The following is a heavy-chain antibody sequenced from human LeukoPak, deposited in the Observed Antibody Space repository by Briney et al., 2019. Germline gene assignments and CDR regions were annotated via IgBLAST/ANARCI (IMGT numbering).Heavy chain of an antibody. Sequence: SQTLSLTSAISGDSVSSDIAASSWIRQSPSRCRGWLGRAYYMSKWYNDNSVSVKSRINMNPDTSKNQFSLQLSSVTPEDTAVYYCALMVQGVVRYWGQGTLVTVSS. J-gene: IGHJ4*02. V-gene: IGHV6-1*01. CDR2: AYYMSKWYN. D-gene: IGHD3-10*01. CDR1: GDSVSSDIAA. CDR3: ALMVQGVVRY.